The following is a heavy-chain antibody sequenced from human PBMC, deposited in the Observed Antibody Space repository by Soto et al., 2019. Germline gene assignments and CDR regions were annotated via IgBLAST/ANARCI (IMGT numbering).Heavy chain of an antibody. J-gene: IGHJ3*02. Sequence: ASVKVSCKASGYTFTGYYMHWVRQAPGQGLEWMGWINPNSGGTNYAQKFQGWVTMTRDTSISTAYMELSRLRSDDTAVYYCAREVPAAMEGEAFDIWSQGTMVTVSS. CDR2: INPNSGGT. CDR1: GYTFTGYY. CDR3: AREVPAAMEGEAFDI. V-gene: IGHV1-2*04. D-gene: IGHD2-2*01.